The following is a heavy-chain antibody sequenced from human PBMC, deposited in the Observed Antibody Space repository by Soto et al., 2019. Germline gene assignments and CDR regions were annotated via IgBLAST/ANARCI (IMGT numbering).Heavy chain of an antibody. CDR3: ARDIAGSWGGMDV. J-gene: IGHJ6*02. V-gene: IGHV3-33*01. Sequence: QVQLVESGGGVVQPGRSLRLSCAASGFTFSSYGMHWVRQAPGKGLEWVAVIWYDGSNKYYADSVKGRFTISRDNSKNTLYLQMSSLRAEDTAVYYCARDIAGSWGGMDVWGHGTTVTVSS. CDR2: IWYDGSNK. CDR1: GFTFSSYG. D-gene: IGHD3-10*01.